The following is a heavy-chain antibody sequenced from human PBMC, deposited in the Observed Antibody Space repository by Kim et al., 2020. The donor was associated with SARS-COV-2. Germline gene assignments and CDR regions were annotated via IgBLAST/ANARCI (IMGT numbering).Heavy chain of an antibody. CDR2: IRSDGINT. J-gene: IGHJ4*02. V-gene: IGHV3-74*01. CDR1: GFTLNTYW. Sequence: GGSLRLSCAVSGFTLNTYWMHWVRQAPGKGLEWLSRIRSDGINTVYADSVKGRFTISRDTAKNTMYLQMNSLRAEDTAVYYCASHRGGWLSAYWVQGILV. CDR3: ASHRGGWLSAY. D-gene: IGHD5-12*01.